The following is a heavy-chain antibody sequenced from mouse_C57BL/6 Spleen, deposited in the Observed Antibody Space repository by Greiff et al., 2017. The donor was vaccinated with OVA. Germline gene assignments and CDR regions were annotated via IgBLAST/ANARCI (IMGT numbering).Heavy chain of an antibody. CDR3: ARFYDYDDGYYFDY. CDR2: ISGGGGNT. CDR1: GFTFSSYT. Sequence: EVQGVESGGGLVKPGGSLKLSCAASGFTFSSYTMSWVRQTPEKRLEWVATISGGGGNTYYPDSVKGRFTISSDNAKNTLYLQMSSLRSEDTALYYCARFYDYDDGYYFDYWGQGTTLTVSS. D-gene: IGHD2-4*01. J-gene: IGHJ2*01. V-gene: IGHV5-9*01.